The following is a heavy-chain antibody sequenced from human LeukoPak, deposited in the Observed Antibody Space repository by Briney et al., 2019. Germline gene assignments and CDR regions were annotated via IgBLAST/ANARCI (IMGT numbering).Heavy chain of an antibody. CDR1: GFTFNSEW. CDR3: ARDYGSIY. CDR2: IKKDGSEK. J-gene: IGHJ4*02. D-gene: IGHD3-22*01. V-gene: IGHV3-7*01. Sequence: GGSLRLSCAASGFTFNSEWMSWVRQAPGKGLEWVANIKKDGSEKYYVDSVKGRFTISRDNAKNSLYLQMNSLRAEDTAVYYCARDYGSIYWGQGTLVTVSS.